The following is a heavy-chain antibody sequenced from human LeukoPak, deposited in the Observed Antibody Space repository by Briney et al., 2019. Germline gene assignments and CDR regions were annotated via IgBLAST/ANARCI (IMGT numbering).Heavy chain of an antibody. D-gene: IGHD5-12*01. J-gene: IGHJ4*02. CDR3: ARLVGGRYSGYAMGYYFDY. V-gene: IGHV5-51*01. Sequence: PGESLKISCKGSGYSFTSYWIGWVRPMPGKGLEWMGIIYPGDSDTRYSPSFQGQVTISADKSISTAYLQWSSLKASDTAMYYCARLVGGRYSGYAMGYYFDYWGQGTLVTVSS. CDR2: IYPGDSDT. CDR1: GYSFTSYW.